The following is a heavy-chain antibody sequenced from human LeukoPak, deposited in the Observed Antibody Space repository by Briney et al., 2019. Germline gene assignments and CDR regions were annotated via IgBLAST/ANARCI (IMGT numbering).Heavy chain of an antibody. CDR1: GLPIGDFA. CDR2: ISGDGVST. V-gene: IGHV3-43*02. CDR3: ARESGKFDY. J-gene: IGHJ4*02. Sequence: AGGSLRLSCVASGLPIGDFAMHWVRQAPGQGLEWVSLISGDGVSTFFADSVKGRFSISRDNSKNSLFLEMSSLRTEDTAMYSCARESGKFDYWGQGTLVAVSS.